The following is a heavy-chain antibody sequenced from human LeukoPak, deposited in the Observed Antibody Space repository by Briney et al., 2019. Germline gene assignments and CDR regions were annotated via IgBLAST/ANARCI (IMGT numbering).Heavy chain of an antibody. V-gene: IGHV3-48*04. J-gene: IGHJ4*02. CDR3: ATTYDFWSGPALGHIDH. D-gene: IGHD3-3*01. CDR1: GFTFSTYS. Sequence: GGSLRLSCAASGFTFSTYSMNWVRQAPGKGLQWVSYISSGSGTIIYADSVKGRFTVSKENAKNSLYLHMNSLRAEDTAVYYCATTYDFWSGPALGHIDHWGQGTLVTVSS. CDR2: ISSGSGTI.